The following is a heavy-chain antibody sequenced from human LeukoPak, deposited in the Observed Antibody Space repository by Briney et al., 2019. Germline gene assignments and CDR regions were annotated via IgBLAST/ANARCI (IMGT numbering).Heavy chain of an antibody. J-gene: IGHJ4*02. D-gene: IGHD3-22*01. V-gene: IGHV4-39*01. Sequence: MSSETLSLTCAVSGGSISSSNWWSWVRQPPGKGLEWIGSIYYSGSTSYNPSLKSRVTISGDTSKNQFSLKLSSVTAADTAVYYCARHTGYYDSSGYCPDYWGQGTLVTVSS. CDR1: GGSISSSNW. CDR3: ARHTGYYDSSGYCPDY. CDR2: IYYSGST.